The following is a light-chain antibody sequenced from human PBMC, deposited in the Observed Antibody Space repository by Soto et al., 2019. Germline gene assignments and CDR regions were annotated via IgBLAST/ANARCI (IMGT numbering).Light chain of an antibody. J-gene: IGKJ1*01. CDR2: GAS. V-gene: IGKV3-20*01. CDR3: QQDCSSPS. Sequence: VLKQSPGTLSLTPGERATLSCRASQSVSSSYLAWYQQKPGQAPRLLIYGASSRATGIPDRFSGSGSGTDFTLTISRLEPEDFAVYYSQQDCSSPSFGQGAKVDIK. CDR1: QSVSSSY.